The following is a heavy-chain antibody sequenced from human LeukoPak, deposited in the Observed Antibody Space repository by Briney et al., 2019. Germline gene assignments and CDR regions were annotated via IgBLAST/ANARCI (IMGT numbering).Heavy chain of an antibody. CDR1: GDSISSSSFY. D-gene: IGHD6-13*01. CDR3: ARVFGSWYYFDN. Sequence: SETLSLTCTVSGDSISSSSFYWGWIRQPPGKGLEWIGNIYYSGSTYYNPSLKSRVSMSVDTPKNQFSLNLSSVTAADAALFFCARVFGSWYYFDNWGQGTLVTVSS. V-gene: IGHV4-39*07. CDR2: IYYSGST. J-gene: IGHJ4*02.